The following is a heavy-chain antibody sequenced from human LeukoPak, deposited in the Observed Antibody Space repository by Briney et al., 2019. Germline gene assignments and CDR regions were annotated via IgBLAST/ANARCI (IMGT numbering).Heavy chain of an antibody. CDR1: GGSISSYY. CDR2: IYYSGSI. D-gene: IGHD6-13*01. V-gene: IGHV4-59*01. CDR3: ARDLSSSWYSDGMDV. J-gene: IGHJ6*02. Sequence: SETLSLTCTVSGGSISSYYWSWIRQPPGKGLEWIGYIYYSGSINYNPSLKSRVTISVDTSKNQFSLKLSSVTAADTAVYYCARDLSSSWYSDGMDVWGQGTTATVSS.